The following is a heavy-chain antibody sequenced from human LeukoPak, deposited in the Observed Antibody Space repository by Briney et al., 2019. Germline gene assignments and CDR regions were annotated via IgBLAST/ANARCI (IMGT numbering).Heavy chain of an antibody. J-gene: IGHJ4*02. CDR2: INGDGSST. Sequence: QPGGSLRLSCAASGFTFSNYWMHWVRQVPGKGLVWVSRINGDGSSTSYADSVEGRFTISRDNAKNTLYLQMNSLRAEDTAVYYCARDSPDYWGQGTPVTVSS. CDR1: GFTFSNYW. V-gene: IGHV3-74*01. CDR3: ARDSPDY.